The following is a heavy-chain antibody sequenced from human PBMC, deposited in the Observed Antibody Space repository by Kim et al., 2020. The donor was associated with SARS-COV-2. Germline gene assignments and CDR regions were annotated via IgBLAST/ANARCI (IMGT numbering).Heavy chain of an antibody. V-gene: IGHV3-23*01. CDR1: GFTFSSYA. J-gene: IGHJ6*02. CDR2: ISGSGGST. D-gene: IGHD3-10*01. Sequence: GGSLRLSCAASGFTFSSYAMSWVRQAPGKGLEWVSAISGSGGSTYYADSVKGRFTISRDNSKNTLYLQMNSLRAEDTAVYYCAKGMLSLLLWFGEPYYYYYGMDVWGQGTTVTVSS. CDR3: AKGMLSLLLWFGEPYYYYYGMDV.